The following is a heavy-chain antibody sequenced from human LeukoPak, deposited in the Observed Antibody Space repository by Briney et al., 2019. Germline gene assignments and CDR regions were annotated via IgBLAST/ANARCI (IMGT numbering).Heavy chain of an antibody. CDR3: ARPSPPGDGYNPPDH. V-gene: IGHV3-30*04. J-gene: IGHJ4*02. CDR1: GFNFENFA. Sequence: GKSLTLSCAVSGFNFENFAMHWVRQPLGKGLEWVAVISHDARTKYYVDSMKGRITISRDNSKNTLFLQMDNLRTEDTAVYFCARPSPPGDGYNPPDHWGQGTLVTVSS. CDR2: ISHDARTK. D-gene: IGHD5-24*01.